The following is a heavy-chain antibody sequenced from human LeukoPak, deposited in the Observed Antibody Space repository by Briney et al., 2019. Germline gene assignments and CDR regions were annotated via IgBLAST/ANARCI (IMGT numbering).Heavy chain of an antibody. CDR3: ARIRVITYYYGSGSYYAFDY. Sequence: SETLSLTCAVYGGSFSGYCWSWIRQPPGKGLEWIGEINHSGSTNYNPSLKSRVTISVDTSKNQFSLKLSSVTAADTAVYYCARIRVITYYYGSGSYYAFDYWGQGTLVTVSS. D-gene: IGHD3-10*01. V-gene: IGHV4-34*01. CDR2: INHSGST. CDR1: GGSFSGYC. J-gene: IGHJ4*02.